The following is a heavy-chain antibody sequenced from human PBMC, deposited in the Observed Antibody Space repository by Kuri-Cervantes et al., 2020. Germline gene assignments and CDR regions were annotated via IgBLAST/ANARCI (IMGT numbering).Heavy chain of an antibody. Sequence: GSLRLSCTVSGGSISSYYWSWIRQPPGKGLEWIGYIYYSGSTNYNPSLKSRVTISVDTSKNQFSLKLSSVTAADTAVYYCASELGAYIIVAGAFDIWGQGTMVTVSS. CDR3: ASELGAYIIVAGAFDI. J-gene: IGHJ3*02. CDR1: GGSISSYY. D-gene: IGHD5-12*01. V-gene: IGHV4-59*12. CDR2: IYYSGST.